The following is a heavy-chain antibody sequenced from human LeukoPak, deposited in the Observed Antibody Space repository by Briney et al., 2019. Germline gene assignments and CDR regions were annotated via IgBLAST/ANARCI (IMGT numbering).Heavy chain of an antibody. CDR1: GFTFDNYT. CDR2: ISWDGGRS. Sequence: GGSLRLSCAASGFTFDNYTMHWVRHAPGKGLEWVSLISWDGGRSYHADSVKGRFTISRDNSKNSLYLQMNSLRTEDTALYYCAKDRHAGYYYGSGIGYWGQGTQVTVSS. D-gene: IGHD3-10*01. CDR3: AKDRHAGYYYGSGIGY. J-gene: IGHJ4*02. V-gene: IGHV3-43*01.